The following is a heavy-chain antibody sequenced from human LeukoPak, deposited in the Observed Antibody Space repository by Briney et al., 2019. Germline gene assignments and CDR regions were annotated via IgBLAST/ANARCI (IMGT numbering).Heavy chain of an antibody. CDR3: ARDAGHDPGYFDY. J-gene: IGHJ4*02. CDR2: IYSGGST. V-gene: IGHV3-66*01. Sequence: GGSLRLSCEASGFTVSNNYMSWVRQAPGRGLEWVSLIYSGGSTYHADSVRGRFTISRDNSKNTLYLQMNSLRAEDTAVYFCARDAGHDPGYFDYGGQGTLVTVSS. CDR1: GFTVSNNY.